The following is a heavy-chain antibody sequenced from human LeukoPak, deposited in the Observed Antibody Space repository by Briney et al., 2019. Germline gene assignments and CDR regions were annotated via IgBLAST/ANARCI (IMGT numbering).Heavy chain of an antibody. V-gene: IGHV4-39*01. CDR2: IYYSGNT. D-gene: IGHD2-15*01. J-gene: IGHJ5*02. CDR1: GDSISSRSFY. CDR3: ARHSLDIVVVISATDSWFDP. Sequence: PSETLSLTCSVSGDSISSRSFYWGWIRQPPGKGLEWIGSIYYSGNTYYNPSLKSRVTLSVDTSKNQFSLKLSSVTAADTAVYYCARHSLDIVVVISATDSWFDPWGQGTLVTLSS.